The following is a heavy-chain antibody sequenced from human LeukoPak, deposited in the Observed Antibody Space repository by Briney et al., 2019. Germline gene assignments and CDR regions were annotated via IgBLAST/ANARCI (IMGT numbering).Heavy chain of an antibody. Sequence: ASVKVSCKASGYTFTGYYIHWVRQAPGQGLEWMGIINPSGGGTTYAQKFQGRVTMTRDTSTSTVYMELSSLRSEDTAVYYCAREAEYNYGYHYYGMDVWGQGTTVTVSS. CDR3: AREAEYNYGYHYYGMDV. CDR1: GYTFTGYY. CDR2: INPSGGGT. J-gene: IGHJ6*02. D-gene: IGHD5-18*01. V-gene: IGHV1-46*01.